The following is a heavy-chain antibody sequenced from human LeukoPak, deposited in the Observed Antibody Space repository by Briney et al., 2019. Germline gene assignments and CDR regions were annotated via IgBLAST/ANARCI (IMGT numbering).Heavy chain of an antibody. Sequence: GGSLRLSCAASGFTFSSYGMHWVRQAPGKGLEWVALIWYDGSNKYYTDSVKGRLTISRDNSKDTLYLQMNSLRAEDTATYYCAREGPRGNSQFDYWGQGTLVTVSS. CDR2: IWYDGSNK. J-gene: IGHJ4*02. CDR1: GFTFSSYG. V-gene: IGHV3-33*01. D-gene: IGHD2/OR15-2a*01. CDR3: AREGPRGNSQFDY.